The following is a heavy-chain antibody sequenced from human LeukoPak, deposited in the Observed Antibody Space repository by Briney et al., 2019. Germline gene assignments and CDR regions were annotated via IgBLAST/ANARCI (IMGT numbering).Heavy chain of an antibody. V-gene: IGHV1-69*13. J-gene: IGHJ4*02. CDR3: AREPLTGEGTFDY. D-gene: IGHD7-27*01. Sequence: ASVKVSCTASGGTFSSYAISWVRQAPGQGLEWMGGIIPIFGTANYAQKFQGRVTITADESTSTAYMELSSLRSEDTAVYYCAREPLTGEGTFDYWGQGTLVTVSS. CDR2: IIPIFGTA. CDR1: GGTFSSYA.